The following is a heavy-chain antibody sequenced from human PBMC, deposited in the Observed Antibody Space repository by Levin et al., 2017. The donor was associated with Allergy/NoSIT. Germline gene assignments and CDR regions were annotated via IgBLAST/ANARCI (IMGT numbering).Heavy chain of an antibody. CDR1: GFTFSDYY. J-gene: IGHJ5*02. D-gene: IGHD2-2*01. CDR2: ISSSGRTI. Sequence: GGSLRLSCAASGFTFSDYYMSWIRQAPGKGLEWVSYISSSGRTIYYAESVKGRFTISRDNAKNSLYLQMNSLRAEDTAVYYCARDRGTDCTSTSSSRFDPWGQGTLVTVAS. CDR3: ARDRGTDCTSTSSSRFDP. V-gene: IGHV3-11*01.